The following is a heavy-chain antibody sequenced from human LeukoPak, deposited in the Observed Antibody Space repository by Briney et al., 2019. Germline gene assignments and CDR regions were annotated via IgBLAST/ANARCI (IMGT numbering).Heavy chain of an antibody. V-gene: IGHV3-21*04. Sequence: GGSLRLSCVASGFTFSHYSMNWVRQAPGKGLEWVSSIRFTGSYIYYADSVKGRFTISRDNSKNTLYLQMNSLRAEDTAVYYCAKVSYYYDSSGSSSDFDYWGQGTLVTVSS. CDR3: AKVSYYYDSSGSSSDFDY. D-gene: IGHD3-22*01. J-gene: IGHJ4*02. CDR1: GFTFSHYS. CDR2: IRFTGSYI.